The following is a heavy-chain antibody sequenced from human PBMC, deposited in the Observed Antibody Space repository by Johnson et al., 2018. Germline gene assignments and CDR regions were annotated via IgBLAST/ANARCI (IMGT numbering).Heavy chain of an antibody. D-gene: IGHD6-19*01. CDR2: ISGSGGST. V-gene: IGHV3-23*04. J-gene: IGHJ6*03. Sequence: EVQLVETGGVVVQPGGSLRLSCAASGFTFNDYTMHWVRQAPGKGLEWVSAISGSGGSTYYADSVKGRFTISRDNSKNTLYLQMNSLRAEDTAVYYCAKASRGWDAPAYYYYMDVWGKGTTVTVSS. CDR1: GFTFNDYT. CDR3: AKASRGWDAPAYYYYMDV.